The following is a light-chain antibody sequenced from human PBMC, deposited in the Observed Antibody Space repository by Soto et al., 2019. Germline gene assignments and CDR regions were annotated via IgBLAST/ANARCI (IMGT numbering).Light chain of an antibody. Sequence: DIQMTQSPSSLSASVGDRVTITCRASQSISRNLNWYQHKPGKAPKLLIYAASSLQNGVPSRFMGSGSGTDFPLIIRSLQPEDFATYYCQQSYTTVSITFGQGTRLEIK. V-gene: IGKV1-39*01. CDR3: QQSYTTVSIT. CDR2: AAS. J-gene: IGKJ5*01. CDR1: QSISRN.